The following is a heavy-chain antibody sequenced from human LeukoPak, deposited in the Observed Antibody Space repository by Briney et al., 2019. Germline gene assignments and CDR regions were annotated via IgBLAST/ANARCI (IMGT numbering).Heavy chain of an antibody. CDR2: MKQDGSDK. CDR1: GFTFSNYW. J-gene: IGHJ4*02. D-gene: IGHD2-2*01. CDR3: ARDGYCSSTSCYFFDY. Sequence: PGGSLRLSCVASGFTFSNYWVNWLRQAPGKGLEWVANMKQDGSDKYYLDSVKGRFIISRDNAKNSLYLEMNSLRAEDTALYYCARDGYCSSTSCYFFDYWGQGTLVTVSS. V-gene: IGHV3-7*01.